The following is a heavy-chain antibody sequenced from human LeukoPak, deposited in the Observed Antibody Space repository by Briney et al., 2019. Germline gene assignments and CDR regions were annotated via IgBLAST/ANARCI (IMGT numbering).Heavy chain of an antibody. CDR3: AKYSSSSYYFDY. CDR1: GFTFDDYA. D-gene: IGHD6-6*01. V-gene: IGHV3-43*02. Sequence: GGSLRLSCAASGFTFDDYAMHWVRQAPGKRLEWVSLISGDGGSTYYADSVKGRFTISRDNSKNSLYLQMNSLRTEDTAFYYCAKYSSSSYYFDYWGQGTLVTVSS. J-gene: IGHJ4*02. CDR2: ISGDGGST.